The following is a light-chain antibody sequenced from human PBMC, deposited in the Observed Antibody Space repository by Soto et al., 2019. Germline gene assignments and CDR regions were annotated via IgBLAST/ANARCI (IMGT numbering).Light chain of an antibody. Sequence: DIVMTQSPDSLAVSLGARATINCKSSQSVLYDSNNKNYLAWYQQKPGKAPKLLIYAAFSLQNGVPSRFSGSGSGTDFTLTISSLQPEDFATYYCQQLNSYPFTFGPGTKVDIK. CDR1: QSVLYDSNNKNY. J-gene: IGKJ3*01. V-gene: IGKV4-1*01. CDR2: AAF. CDR3: QQLNSYPFT.